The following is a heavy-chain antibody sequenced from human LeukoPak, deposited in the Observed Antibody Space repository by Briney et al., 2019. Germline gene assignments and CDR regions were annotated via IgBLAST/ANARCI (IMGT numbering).Heavy chain of an antibody. V-gene: IGHV1-58*02. D-gene: IGHD3-10*01. CDR2: IVVGSGNT. Sequence: PVKVSCKASGFTFTNSAMQWVRQARGQRLEWIGWIVVGSGNTNYAQKFQERVTITRDMTTSTAYMELSSLRSEDTAVYYCAAAEVRGVIKDYYYGMDVWGQGTTVTVSS. CDR3: AAAEVRGVIKDYYYGMDV. CDR1: GFTFTNSA. J-gene: IGHJ6*02.